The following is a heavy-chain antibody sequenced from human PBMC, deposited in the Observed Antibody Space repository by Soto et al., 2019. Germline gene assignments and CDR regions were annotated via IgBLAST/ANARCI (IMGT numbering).Heavy chain of an antibody. J-gene: IGHJ4*02. D-gene: IGHD6-19*01. Sequence: SETLSLTCTVSGGSISNYYGSWIRQPPGKGLEWIGYIYYSGSTHYIPSLESRVTISVDTSKNLFSLRLSSVTAADTAVYYCARHIPMADTVFDYWGQGTLVTVSS. CDR3: ARHIPMADTVFDY. V-gene: IGHV4-59*08. CDR2: IYYSGST. CDR1: GGSISNYY.